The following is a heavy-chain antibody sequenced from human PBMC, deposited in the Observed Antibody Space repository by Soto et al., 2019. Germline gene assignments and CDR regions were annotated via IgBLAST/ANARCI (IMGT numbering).Heavy chain of an antibody. V-gene: IGHV4-34*01. D-gene: IGHD3-22*01. CDR1: GGSFSGYI. J-gene: IGHJ4*02. CDR3: ARGLITVSQYSGGWYYFDS. Sequence: QVQLQQSGAGLLKPSETLSLTCDVYGGSFSGYIWTWIRQTPGKGLQWIGQINHSGSANYNPSLRSRVTISVHTSNSQFFLELSSVTAADTAVYYCARGLITVSQYSGGWYYFDSWGQGTQVTVSS. CDR2: INHSGSA.